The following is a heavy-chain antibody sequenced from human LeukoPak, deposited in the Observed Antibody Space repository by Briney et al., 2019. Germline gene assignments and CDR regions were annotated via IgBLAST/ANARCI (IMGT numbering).Heavy chain of an antibody. J-gene: IGHJ4*02. Sequence: PGGSLRLSCAASGFTVSSSYMSWVRQAPGKGLEWVSIISSAGTTYYADSVKGRFTISRDNSKNTMYLQVNNLRDEDTAVYYCARDLEAANTYYFDYWGQGTMVTVSS. CDR1: GFTVSSSY. CDR2: ISSAGTT. D-gene: IGHD6-13*01. V-gene: IGHV3-66*01. CDR3: ARDLEAANTYYFDY.